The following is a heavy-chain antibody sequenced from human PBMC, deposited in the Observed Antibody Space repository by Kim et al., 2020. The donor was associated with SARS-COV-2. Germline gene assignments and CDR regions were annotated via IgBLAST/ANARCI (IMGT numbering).Heavy chain of an antibody. J-gene: IGHJ4*02. Sequence: ASVKVSCKAVGYSITNSNLHWVRQAPGQGPEWMGIINPSSGITRYTQNFQGRVTMTRDTPTNTVYMELSSLRSEDTAVYYCARESGTVTTTQKNFDSWGQ. D-gene: IGHD4-17*01. CDR3: ARESGTVTTTQKNFDS. CDR2: INPSSGIT. CDR1: GYSITNSN. V-gene: IGHV1-46*01.